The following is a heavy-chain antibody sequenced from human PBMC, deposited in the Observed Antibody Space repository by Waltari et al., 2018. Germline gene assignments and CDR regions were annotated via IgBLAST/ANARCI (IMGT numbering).Heavy chain of an antibody. J-gene: IGHJ4*02. V-gene: IGHV3-7*01. CDR2: MNEDGSDI. D-gene: IGHD3-16*01. CDR1: GFMFSSAW. CDR3: ARDMGIYTNYVTY. Sequence: EVPLVASGGGLVQPGGSLTTLCAASGFMFSSAWMRWVRQAPGKGPEWVANMNEDGSDIYYVDSVKGRFSISRDNAKNSLYLQMNSLRADDTAIYYCARDMGIYTNYVTYWGQGTLVTVSS.